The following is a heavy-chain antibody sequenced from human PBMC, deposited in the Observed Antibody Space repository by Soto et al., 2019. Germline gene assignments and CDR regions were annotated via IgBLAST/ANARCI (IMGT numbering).Heavy chain of an antibody. D-gene: IGHD3-16*02. J-gene: IGHJ3*01. CDR1: GYTFTSYD. Sequence: ASVKVSCKASGYTFTSYDISWVRQAPGQGLEWMGWISTYNGNTNYAQKLQGRVTMTTDTSTSTAYMELSSLTSEDTAVYYCARGYDYVWGSYRADAFDVWGQGTMVTVSS. CDR2: ISTYNGNT. CDR3: ARGYDYVWGSYRADAFDV. V-gene: IGHV1-18*01.